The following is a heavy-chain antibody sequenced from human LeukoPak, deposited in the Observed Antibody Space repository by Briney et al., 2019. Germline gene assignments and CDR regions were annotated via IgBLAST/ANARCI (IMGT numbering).Heavy chain of an antibody. Sequence: ASVKVSCKASGYTFTGYYMHWVRQAPGQGLEWMGWINPNSGGTNYAQKFQGRVTMTRDTSISTAYMELSRLRSEDTAVYYCARGLISGSYYGYYYYMDVWGKGTTVTVSS. J-gene: IGHJ6*03. CDR3: ARGLISGSYYGYYYYMDV. CDR2: INPNSGGT. D-gene: IGHD1-26*01. V-gene: IGHV1-2*02. CDR1: GYTFTGYY.